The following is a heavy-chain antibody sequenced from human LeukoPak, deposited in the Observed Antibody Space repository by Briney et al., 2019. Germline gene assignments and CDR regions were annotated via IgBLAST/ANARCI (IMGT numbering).Heavy chain of an antibody. D-gene: IGHD5-24*01. CDR1: GFTFTNYA. CDR3: AKVIREVDMSYDY. V-gene: IGHV3-23*01. J-gene: IGHJ4*02. Sequence: PGGSLRLSCVASGFTFTNYAMSWVRQAPGKGLEWVSAIHYSGGSTYYADSVKGRFTISRDNSKNTLYLQMNSLGAEDTAVYYCAKVIREVDMSYDYWGQGALVTVSS. CDR2: IHYSGGST.